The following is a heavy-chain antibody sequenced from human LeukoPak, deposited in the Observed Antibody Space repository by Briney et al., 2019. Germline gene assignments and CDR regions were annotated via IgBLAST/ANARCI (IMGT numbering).Heavy chain of an antibody. D-gene: IGHD6-13*01. J-gene: IGHJ4*02. CDR3: ARVRGIAAAGIYYFDY. Sequence: PSETLSLTCTVSGGSISSSTYYWGWIRQPPGKGLEWIGSIYYSGSTHYNPSLKSRVTISVDTSKNQFSLKLSSVTAADTAVYYCARVRGIAAAGIYYFDYWGQGTLVTVSS. V-gene: IGHV4-39*07. CDR2: IYYSGST. CDR1: GGSISSSTYY.